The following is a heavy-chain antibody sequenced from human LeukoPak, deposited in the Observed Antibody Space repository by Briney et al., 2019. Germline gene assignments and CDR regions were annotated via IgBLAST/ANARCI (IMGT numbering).Heavy chain of an antibody. CDR3: ARASDNWNDEGYFDY. J-gene: IGHJ4*02. CDR1: GFTFSSYW. CDR2: IKSDGSST. V-gene: IGHV3-74*01. D-gene: IGHD1-1*01. Sequence: PGGSLRLSCAASGFTFSSYWMHWVRQAPGKGLVWVSRIKSDGSSTSYADPVKGRLTISRDNAKNSLYLQMNSLRAEDTAVYYCARASDNWNDEGYFDYWGQGTLVTVSS.